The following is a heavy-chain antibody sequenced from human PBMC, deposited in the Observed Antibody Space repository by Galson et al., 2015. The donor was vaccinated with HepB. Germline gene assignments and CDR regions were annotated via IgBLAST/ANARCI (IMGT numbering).Heavy chain of an antibody. CDR2: IIPILGIA. V-gene: IGHV1-69*04. Sequence: SVKVSCKASGGTFSSYAISWVRQAPGQGLEWMGRIIPILGIANYAQKFQGRVTITADKSTSTAYMELSSLRSEDTAVYYCARDVYCGGDCYLYYYYGMDVWGQGTTVTVSS. CDR1: GGTFSSYA. J-gene: IGHJ6*02. D-gene: IGHD2-21*02. CDR3: ARDVYCGGDCYLYYYYGMDV.